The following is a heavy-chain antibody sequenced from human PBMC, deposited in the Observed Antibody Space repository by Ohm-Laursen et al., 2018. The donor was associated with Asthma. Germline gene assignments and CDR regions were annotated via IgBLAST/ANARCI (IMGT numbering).Heavy chain of an antibody. V-gene: IGHV3-74*01. J-gene: IGHJ6*02. CDR2: INSDGSST. CDR3: VRGCSSTSCRYYYGMDA. D-gene: IGHD2-2*01. Sequence: SLRLSCTASGFTFSSYAMSWVRQAPGKGLVWVSRINSDGSSTSYADSVKGRFTISRDNAKNTLYLQMNSLRAEDTAVYYCVRGCSSTSCRYYYGMDAWGQGTTVTVSS. CDR1: GFTFSSYA.